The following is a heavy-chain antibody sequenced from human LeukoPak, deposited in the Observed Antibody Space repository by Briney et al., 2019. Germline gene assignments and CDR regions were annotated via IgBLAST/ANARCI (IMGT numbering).Heavy chain of an antibody. CDR3: AKDSVSGRWLQIAYFDY. CDR2: ISGSGGST. V-gene: IGHV3-23*01. Sequence: GGSLRLSCAASGFTFSSYAMSWVGQAPGKGLVWVSAISGSGGSTYYADSVKGRFTISRDNSKNTLYLQMNSLRAEDTAVYYCAKDSVSGRWLQIAYFDYWGQGTLVTVSS. J-gene: IGHJ4*02. CDR1: GFTFSSYA. D-gene: IGHD5-24*01.